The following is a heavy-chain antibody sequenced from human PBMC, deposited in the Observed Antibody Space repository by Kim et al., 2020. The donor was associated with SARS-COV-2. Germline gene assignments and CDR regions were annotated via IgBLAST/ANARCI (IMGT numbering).Heavy chain of an antibody. CDR3: AREGAGSSWLRGFDP. CDR1: GYTFTSYA. D-gene: IGHD6-13*01. J-gene: IGHJ5*02. CDR2: INAGNGNT. Sequence: ASVKVSCKASGYTFTSYAMHWVRQAPGQRLEWMGWINAGNGNTKYSQKFQGRVTITRDTSASTAYMELSSLRSEDTAVYYCAREGAGSSWLRGFDPWGQGTLVTVSS. V-gene: IGHV1-3*01.